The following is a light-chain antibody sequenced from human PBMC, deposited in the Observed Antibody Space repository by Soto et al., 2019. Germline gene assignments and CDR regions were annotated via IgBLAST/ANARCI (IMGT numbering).Light chain of an antibody. CDR1: SSYD. V-gene: IGLV1-40*01. CDR3: QSYDSSLTVSYV. Sequence: QSVLTQPPSVSGAPGQTVTISCTGSSSYDVHWYRQLPGTAPKLLIYGTTNRPSGVPDRFSGSKSGTSASLAITGLQAEDEADYYCQSYDSSLTVSYVFGTGTKVTRP. J-gene: IGLJ1*01. CDR2: GTT.